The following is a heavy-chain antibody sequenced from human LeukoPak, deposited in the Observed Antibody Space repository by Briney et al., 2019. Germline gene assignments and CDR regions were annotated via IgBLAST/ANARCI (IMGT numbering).Heavy chain of an antibody. V-gene: IGHV4-4*07. CDR2: IYTGGST. J-gene: IGHJ4*02. D-gene: IGHD1-26*01. CDR1: GGSISSDY. Sequence: SETLSLTCTVSGGSISSDYWTWIRQPAGKGLEWIGRIYTGGSTNYNPSLKSRVTISADTSKNQFSLKLTSVTAADTAVYYCGRDGSPAYWGQGTLVTVSS. CDR3: GRDGSPAY.